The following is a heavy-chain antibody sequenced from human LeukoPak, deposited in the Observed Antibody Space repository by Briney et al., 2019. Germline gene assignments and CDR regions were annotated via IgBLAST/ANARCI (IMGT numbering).Heavy chain of an antibody. CDR2: IDWDDDE. Sequence: ESGPALVKPTQTLTLTCTFSGFSLSTSGICVNWIRQPPGKALEWLARIDWDDDEYYSTSLKTRLTISKDTSKNQVVLTMTNMDPLDTATYYCARTQPYDNSGYGAFDIWGQGTMVTVSS. CDR3: ARTQPYDNSGYGAFDI. CDR1: GFSLSTSGIC. V-gene: IGHV2-70*11. D-gene: IGHD3-22*01. J-gene: IGHJ3*02.